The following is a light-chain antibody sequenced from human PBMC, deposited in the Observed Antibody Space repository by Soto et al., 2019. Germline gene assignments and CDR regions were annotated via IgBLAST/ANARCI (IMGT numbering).Light chain of an antibody. V-gene: IGLV2-8*01. J-gene: IGLJ2*01. CDR1: SSDVGGYNY. Sequence: QSVLTQPPSASGSPGQSVTISCTGTSSDVGGYNYVSWYQQHPGEAPRLVIFEVTKRRSGVPDRFSGSRSGNTASLTVSGLQAEDEADYYCSSYAGSNHFVFGGGTKLTVL. CDR3: SSYAGSNHFV. CDR2: EVT.